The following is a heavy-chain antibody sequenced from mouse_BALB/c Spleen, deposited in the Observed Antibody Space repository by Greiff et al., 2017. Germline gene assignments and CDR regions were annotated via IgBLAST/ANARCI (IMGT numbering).Heavy chain of an antibody. J-gene: IGHJ3*01. V-gene: IGHV5-9-4*01. CDR3: AREGDGNPFAY. CDR1: GFTFSSYA. Sequence: EVKLVESGGGLVKPGGSLKLSCAASGFTFSSYAMSWVRQSPEKRLEWVAEISSGGSYTYYPDTVTGRFTISRDNAKNTLYLEMSSLRSEDTAMYYCAREGDGNPFAYWGQGTLVTVSA. CDR2: ISSGGSYT. D-gene: IGHD2-1*01.